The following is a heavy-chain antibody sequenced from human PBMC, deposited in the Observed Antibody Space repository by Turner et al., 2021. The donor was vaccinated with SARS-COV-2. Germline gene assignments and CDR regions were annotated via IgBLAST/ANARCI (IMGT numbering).Heavy chain of an antibody. CDR1: GGSISSKS. CDR3: ARHQGSTSGYDHGMNV. V-gene: IGHV4-59*08. Sequence: QVQLQESGPGLVRPSETLSLTCTVSGGSISSKSWSWIRQSPGRGLEWIGYFYNIGSNDYNPTLRSRVTISVDTSKNQLSLNLISMTAADTAVYYCARHQGSTSGYDHGMNVWGQGTAVIVSS. CDR2: FYNIGSN. D-gene: IGHD1-1*01. J-gene: IGHJ6*02.